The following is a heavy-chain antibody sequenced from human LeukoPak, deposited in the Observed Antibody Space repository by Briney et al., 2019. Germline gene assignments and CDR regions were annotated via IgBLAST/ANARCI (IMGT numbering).Heavy chain of an antibody. V-gene: IGHV1-8*01. CDR3: ARTRSGSYSYYMDV. J-gene: IGHJ6*03. CDR2: MNPNSGNT. D-gene: IGHD3-10*01. Sequence: ASVKVSCKAPGYTFTSYDINWVRQATGQGLEWMGWMNPNSGNTGYAQKFQGRVTMTRNTSISTAYMELSSLRSEDTAVYYCARTRSGSYSYYMDVWGKGTTVTISS. CDR1: GYTFTSYD.